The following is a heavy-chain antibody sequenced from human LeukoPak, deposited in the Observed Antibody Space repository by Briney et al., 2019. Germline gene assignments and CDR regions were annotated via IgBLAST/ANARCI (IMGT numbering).Heavy chain of an antibody. J-gene: IGHJ2*01. D-gene: IGHD2-15*01. Sequence: SETLSLTCTVSGGSISSGFYYWGWIRQPPGKGLEWIGSIYYSGTTYYNPSLKSRVTISVDTSKNQFSLKLSSVTAADTAVYYCARDLGGGSIPGWDLWGRGTLVTVSS. CDR1: GGSISSGFYY. V-gene: IGHV4-39*07. CDR2: IYYSGTT. CDR3: ARDLGGGSIPGWDL.